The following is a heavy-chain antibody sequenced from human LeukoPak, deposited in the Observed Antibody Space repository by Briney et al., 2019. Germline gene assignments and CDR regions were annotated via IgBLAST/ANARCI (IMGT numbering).Heavy chain of an antibody. D-gene: IGHD2-2*01. CDR3: ARVRRYCSSTSCLNWFDP. Sequence: SETLSLTCAVYGGSFSGYYWSWTRQPPGKGLEWIGEINHSGSTNYNPSLKSRVTISVDTSKNQFSLKLSSVTAADTAVYYCARVRRYCSSTSCLNWFDPWGQGTLVTVSS. V-gene: IGHV4-34*01. CDR2: INHSGST. CDR1: GGSFSGYY. J-gene: IGHJ5*02.